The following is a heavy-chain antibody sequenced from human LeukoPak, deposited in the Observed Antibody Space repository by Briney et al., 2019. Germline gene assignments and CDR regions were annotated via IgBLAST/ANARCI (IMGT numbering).Heavy chain of an antibody. V-gene: IGHV3-7*01. J-gene: IGHJ4*02. CDR1: RFTFSNYW. CDR2: INQDGSER. D-gene: IGHD1-26*01. CDR3: ARDYMAGATFQIQGPVDY. Sequence: PGGSLRLSCAASRFTFSNYWMTWVRQAPGKGLEWVANINQDGSERYYVDSVKGRFTISRDNAKSSLYLQMNSLGAEDTAVYYCARDYMAGATFQIQGPVDYWGQGTLVTVSS.